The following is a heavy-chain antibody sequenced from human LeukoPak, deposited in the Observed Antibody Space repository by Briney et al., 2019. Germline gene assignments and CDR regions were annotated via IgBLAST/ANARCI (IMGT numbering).Heavy chain of an antibody. D-gene: IGHD5-18*01. Sequence: GGSLRLSCAASGFTFSGSAMHWVRQASGKGLEWVGRIRSKANSYATAYAASVKGRFTISRDDSKNTAYLQMNSLRAEDTAVYYCAKASRRGTAMVKDYFDYWGQGTLVTVSS. CDR3: AKASRRGTAMVKDYFDY. CDR1: GFTFSGSA. V-gene: IGHV3-73*01. CDR2: IRSKANSYAT. J-gene: IGHJ4*02.